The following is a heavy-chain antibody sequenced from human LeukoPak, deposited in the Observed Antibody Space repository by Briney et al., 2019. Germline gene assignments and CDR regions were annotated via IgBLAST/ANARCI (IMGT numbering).Heavy chain of an antibody. J-gene: IGHJ6*03. D-gene: IGHD6-13*01. Sequence: PGGSLRLSCAASGFTFSSSWMNWVRQAPGKGLEWVANINQDGSQKHYVDSVKGRFTISRDNAKNSLYLQMNSLRAEDTALYYCARVTGSSSAYMDVWGKGTTVTVSS. CDR1: GFTFSSSW. V-gene: IGHV3-7*03. CDR3: ARVTGSSSAYMDV. CDR2: INQDGSQK.